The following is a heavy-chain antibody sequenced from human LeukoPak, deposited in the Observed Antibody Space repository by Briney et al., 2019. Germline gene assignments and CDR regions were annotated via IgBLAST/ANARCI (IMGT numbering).Heavy chain of an antibody. J-gene: IGHJ6*03. Sequence: GGSLRLSCAASGFTFSSYWMSWVRQAPGKGLEWVANIKQDGSEKYYVDSVKGRFTISRDNAKNTLYLQMNSLRAEDKAVYYCAKKASSPVSNYYYYYMDVWGKGTTVTVSS. V-gene: IGHV3-7*01. D-gene: IGHD6-6*01. CDR2: IKQDGSEK. CDR1: GFTFSSYW. CDR3: AKKASSPVSNYYYYYMDV.